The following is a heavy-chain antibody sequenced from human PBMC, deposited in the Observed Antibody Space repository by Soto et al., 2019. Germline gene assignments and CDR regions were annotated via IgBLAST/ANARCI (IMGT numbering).Heavy chain of an antibody. D-gene: IGHD4-17*01. CDR1: GGTFSSYA. CDR3: ARDPSEDYGDYVFDE. CDR2: IIPIFGTA. Sequence: GASVKVSCKASGGTFSSYAISWVRQAPGQGLEWMGGIIPIFGTANYAQKFQGRVTITADESTSTAYMELSSLRSEDTAVYYCARDPSEDYGDYVFDEWGQGTLVTVSS. V-gene: IGHV1-69*13. J-gene: IGHJ4*02.